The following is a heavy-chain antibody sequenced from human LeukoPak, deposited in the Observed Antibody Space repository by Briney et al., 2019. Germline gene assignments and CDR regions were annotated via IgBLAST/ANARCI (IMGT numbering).Heavy chain of an antibody. Sequence: GGSLRLSCAASGFTFSDHYADWVRQAPGKGLEWVGRTRNKANSYTTEYAASVKGRFTISRDDSKNSLYLQMNSLKTEDTAVYYCARVSGYYDSSGYYYHWGQGTLVTVSS. J-gene: IGHJ5*02. CDR1: GFTFSDHY. D-gene: IGHD3-22*01. V-gene: IGHV3-72*01. CDR3: ARVSGYYDSSGYYYH. CDR2: TRNKANSYTT.